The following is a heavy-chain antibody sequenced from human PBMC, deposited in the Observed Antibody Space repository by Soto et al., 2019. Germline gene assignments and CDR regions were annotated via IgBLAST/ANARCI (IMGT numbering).Heavy chain of an antibody. CDR3: ARGAEAMVTNYVDY. V-gene: IGHV4-59*01. Sequence: PSETLSLTCTVSGGSISSYYWSWIRQPPGKGLEWIGYIYYSGGTNYNPSLKSRVTISVDTSKNQFSLKLSSVTAADTAMYYCARGAEAMVTNYVDYWGQGTLVTVSS. J-gene: IGHJ4*02. D-gene: IGHD5-18*01. CDR1: GGSISSYY. CDR2: IYYSGGT.